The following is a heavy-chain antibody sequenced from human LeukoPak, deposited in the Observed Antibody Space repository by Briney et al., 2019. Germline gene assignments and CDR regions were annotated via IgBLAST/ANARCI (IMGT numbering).Heavy chain of an antibody. J-gene: IGHJ5*02. CDR3: ARGRIQLWLLRWFDP. CDR1: GFTFSSYA. Sequence: GSLRLSCAASGFTFSSYAMSWVRQPPGKGLEWIGEINHSGSTNYNPSLKSRVTISVDTSKNQFSLKLSSVTAADTAVYYCARGRIQLWLLRWFDPWGQGTLATVSS. D-gene: IGHD5-18*01. CDR2: INHSGST. V-gene: IGHV4-34*01.